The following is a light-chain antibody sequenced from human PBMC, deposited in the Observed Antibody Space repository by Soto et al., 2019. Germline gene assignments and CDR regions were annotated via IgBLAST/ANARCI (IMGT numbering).Light chain of an antibody. CDR2: AAS. CDR1: QRITSW. CDR3: QQANSFPIT. J-gene: IGKJ5*01. V-gene: IGKV1-12*01. Sequence: DIQMTQSPSSVSASVGDRVFITCRASQRITSWVAWYQQKPGRAPKLLIYAASTLQSGVPSRFSGGGSGTDFSLTISNLQPEDSATYYCQQANSFPITFGQGTRLEI.